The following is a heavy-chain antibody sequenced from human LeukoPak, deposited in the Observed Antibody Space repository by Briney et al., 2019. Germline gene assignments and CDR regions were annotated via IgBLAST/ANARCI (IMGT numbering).Heavy chain of an antibody. CDR3: ARRYYDFWSGYSGGFDY. J-gene: IGHJ4*02. CDR2: IYYSGST. D-gene: IGHD3-3*01. Sequence: SETLSLTCTVSGGSISSSSYYWGWIRQPPGKGLEWIGSIYYSGSTYYNPSLKSRVTISVDTSKNQFSLKLSSVTAADTAVYYCARRYYDFWSGYSGGFDYWGQGTLVTVSS. CDR1: GGSISSSSYY. V-gene: IGHV4-39*01.